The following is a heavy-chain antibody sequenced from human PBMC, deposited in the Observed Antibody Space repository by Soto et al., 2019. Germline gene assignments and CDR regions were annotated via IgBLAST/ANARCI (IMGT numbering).Heavy chain of an antibody. CDR1: GDSVSSNSAA. V-gene: IGHV6-1*01. J-gene: IGHJ5*02. CDR2: TYYRSKWYN. D-gene: IGHD6-13*01. Sequence: SQTLSLTCAISGDSVSSNSAAWNWIRQSPSRGLEWLGRTYYRSKWYNDYAVSVKSRITINPDTSKNQFSLQLNSVTPEDTAVYYCAGGDGAAAGKGRVNWFDPWGQGTLVTVSS. CDR3: AGGDGAAAGKGRVNWFDP.